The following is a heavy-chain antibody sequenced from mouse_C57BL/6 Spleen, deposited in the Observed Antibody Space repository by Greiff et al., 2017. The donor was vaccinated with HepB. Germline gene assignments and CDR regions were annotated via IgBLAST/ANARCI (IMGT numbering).Heavy chain of an antibody. Sequence: QVQLQQPGAELVKPGASVKMSCKASGYTFTSYWITWVKQRPGQGLEWIGDIYPGSGSTNYNEKFKSKATLTVDTSSSTAYMQLSSLTSEDSAVYYCAGTTVVAPYYAMDYWGQGTSVTVSS. CDR2: IYPGSGST. CDR1: GYTFTSYW. J-gene: IGHJ4*01. V-gene: IGHV1-55*01. CDR3: AGTTVVAPYYAMDY. D-gene: IGHD1-1*01.